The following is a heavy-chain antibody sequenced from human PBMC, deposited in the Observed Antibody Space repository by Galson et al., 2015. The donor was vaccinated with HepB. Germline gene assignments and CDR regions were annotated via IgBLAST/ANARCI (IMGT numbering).Heavy chain of an antibody. Sequence: CAISGDSVSNNGASWNWIRQSPSRGLEWLGRTYYRSKWSNDYALSMRGRIIVNPDTSKNQFSLQPNSMTPEDTAVYYCARASSGSFDYWDQGALVTVSS. J-gene: IGHJ4*01. CDR2: TYYRSKWSN. CDR1: GDSVSNNGAS. V-gene: IGHV6-1*01. CDR3: ARASSGSFDY.